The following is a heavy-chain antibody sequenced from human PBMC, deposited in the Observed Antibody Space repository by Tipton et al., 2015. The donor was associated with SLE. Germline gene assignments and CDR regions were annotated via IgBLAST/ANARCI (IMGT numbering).Heavy chain of an antibody. CDR3: AAQSGNVPFDY. J-gene: IGHJ4*02. Sequence: TLSLTCAVSGGSIRSSNWWSWVRQPPGKGLEWIGEIHHSGSTNSNPSLESRVTVSVDTSKNQFSLNLASVTAADTAVYYCAAQSGNVPFDYWGQGTLVIVSS. V-gene: IGHV4-4*02. CDR2: IHHSGST. D-gene: IGHD2-2*01. CDR1: GGSIRSSNW.